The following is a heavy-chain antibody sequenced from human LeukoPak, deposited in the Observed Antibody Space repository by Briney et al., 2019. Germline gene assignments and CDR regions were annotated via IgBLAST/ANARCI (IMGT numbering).Heavy chain of an antibody. Sequence: PGGSLRLSCAASGFTFSSYSMNWVRQAPGKGLEWVSYISSSSSTIYYADSVKGRFTISRDNAKNSLYLQMNSLRAEDTAVYYCARGGYCSSGRCYYFDYWGQGTLVTVSS. CDR2: ISSSSSTI. V-gene: IGHV3-48*01. D-gene: IGHD2-15*01. CDR3: ARGGYCSSGRCYYFDY. CDR1: GFTFSSYS. J-gene: IGHJ4*02.